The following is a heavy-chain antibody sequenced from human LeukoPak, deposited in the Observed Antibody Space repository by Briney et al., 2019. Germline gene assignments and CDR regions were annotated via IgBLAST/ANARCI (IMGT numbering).Heavy chain of an antibody. Sequence: SETLSLTCTVSGGTISNYYWSWIRQPPGKGLEWIVYIDYSGSTNYNPSLKSRVTISVDASKDQFSLNLRSVTPADTAVYYCARDRRRDLLHAFDIWGQGTMVTVSS. J-gene: IGHJ3*02. V-gene: IGHV4-59*01. CDR1: GGTISNYY. D-gene: IGHD1-26*01. CDR2: IDYSGST. CDR3: ARDRRRDLLHAFDI.